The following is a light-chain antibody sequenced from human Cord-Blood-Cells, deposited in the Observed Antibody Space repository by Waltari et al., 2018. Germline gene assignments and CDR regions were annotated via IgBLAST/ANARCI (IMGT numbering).Light chain of an antibody. CDR3: QQANSFPIT. J-gene: IGKJ5*01. CDR1: RGISSW. V-gene: IGKV1-12*01. CDR2: AAS. Sequence: DIQMTQSSSSVSASVGDRVTITCRASRGISSWLAWYQQEPGNAPKLLIDAASSLQSGVPSRFSGSGSGTDFTLTISSLQPEDFATYYCQQANSFPITFGQGTRLEIK.